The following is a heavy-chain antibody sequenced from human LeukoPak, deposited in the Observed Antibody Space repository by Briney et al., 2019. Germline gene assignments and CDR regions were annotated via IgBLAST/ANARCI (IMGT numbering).Heavy chain of an antibody. CDR2: ISGSGGST. D-gene: IGHD5-12*01. Sequence: GGSLRLSCAASGFTFSSYAMSWVRQAPGKGLEWVSAISGSGGSTYDADSVKGRFTISRDNSKNTLYLQMNSLRAEDTAVYYCATQEEMATISWGQGTLVTVSS. J-gene: IGHJ4*02. V-gene: IGHV3-23*01. CDR1: GFTFSSYA. CDR3: ATQEEMATIS.